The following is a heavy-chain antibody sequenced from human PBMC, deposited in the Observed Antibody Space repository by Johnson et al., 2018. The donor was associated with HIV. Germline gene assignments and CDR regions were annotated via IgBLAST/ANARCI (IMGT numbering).Heavy chain of an antibody. CDR2: INWNSGTI. D-gene: IGHD3-16*01. CDR1: GFTFNDYA. CDR3: ARDGGGAFDI. J-gene: IGHJ3*02. Sequence: VQLVESGGGLVQPGRSLRLSCAASGFTFNDYAMHWVRQAPGKGLEWVSGINWNSGTIVYADSVKGRFTISRDDSKNSLYLQMNSLKTEYTAVYYCARDGGGAFDIWGQGTMVTVSS. V-gene: IGHV3-9*01.